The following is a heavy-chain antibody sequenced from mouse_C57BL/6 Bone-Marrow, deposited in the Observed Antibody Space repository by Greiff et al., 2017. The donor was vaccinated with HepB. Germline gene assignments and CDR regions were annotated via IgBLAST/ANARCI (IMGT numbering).Heavy chain of an antibody. CDR1: GFTFSSYA. V-gene: IGHV5-4*03. CDR2: ISDGGSYT. Sequence: EVKLVESGGGLVKPGGSLKLSCAASGFTFSSYAMSWVRQTPEKRLEWVATISDGGSYTYYPDNVKGRFTISRDNAKNTLCRQMSHLKSEDTAMYYCARVGYYGSSLFAYWGQGTLVTVSA. CDR3: ARVGYYGSSLFAY. D-gene: IGHD1-1*01. J-gene: IGHJ3*01.